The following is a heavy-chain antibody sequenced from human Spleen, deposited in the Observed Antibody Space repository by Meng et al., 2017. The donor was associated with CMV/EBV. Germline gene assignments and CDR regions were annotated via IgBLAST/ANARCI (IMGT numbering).Heavy chain of an antibody. CDR2: IYSSGST. Sequence: SETLSLTCSVSGGSISSSSYYWGWLRQPPGKGLEWIGSIYSSGSTFYNPSLKSRVTISVDTSKNQFSLKLTSVTAADTARYYCARFATMALTTWGQGTLVTVSS. CDR3: ARFATMALTT. V-gene: IGHV4-39*07. J-gene: IGHJ4*02. CDR1: GGSISSSSYY. D-gene: IGHD4/OR15-4a*01.